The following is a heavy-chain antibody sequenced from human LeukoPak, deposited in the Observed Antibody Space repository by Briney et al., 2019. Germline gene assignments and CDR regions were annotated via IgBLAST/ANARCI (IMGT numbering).Heavy chain of an antibody. CDR2: FDPKDGET. V-gene: IGHV1-24*01. CDR1: RYTLTELS. J-gene: IGHJ4*02. CDR3: ATVFGGYYDSSGYYPFDY. Sequence: ASVKVSCKVSRYTLTELSMHWVRQAPGKGREWMGGFDPKDGETIYAQKFQGRVTMTEDTSTDTAYMELSSLRSEDTAVYYCATVFGGYYDSSGYYPFDYWGQGTLVTVSS. D-gene: IGHD3-22*01.